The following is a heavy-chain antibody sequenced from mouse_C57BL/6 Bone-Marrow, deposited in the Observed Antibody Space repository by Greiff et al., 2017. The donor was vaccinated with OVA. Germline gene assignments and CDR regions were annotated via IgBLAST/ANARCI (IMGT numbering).Heavy chain of an antibody. D-gene: IGHD2-1*01. CDR3: ARHSLIYPFYAMDY. J-gene: IGHJ4*01. V-gene: IGHV5-12*01. Sequence: EVKLVESGGGLVQPGGSLKLSCAASGFTFSDYYMYWVRQTPEKRLEWVAYISNGGGSTYYPDTVKGRFTISRDNTKNTLYLLMIRLKSEDTAMYYCARHSLIYPFYAMDYWGQGTSVTVSS. CDR2: ISNGGGST. CDR1: GFTFSDYY.